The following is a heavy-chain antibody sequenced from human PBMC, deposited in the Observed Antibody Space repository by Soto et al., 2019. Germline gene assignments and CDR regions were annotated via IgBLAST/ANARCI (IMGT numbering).Heavy chain of an antibody. Sequence: TLSLTCTVSAGSVSNGSYYWSWIRQPPGKGLEWIGHIYNSGSTNYNPSLKSRVTISLDTSKNQLSLKLTSVTAADTAVYFCPRYGASAGYYFDYWGQGTLVTVSS. CDR1: AGSVSNGSYY. CDR2: IYNSGST. CDR3: PRYGASAGYYFDY. D-gene: IGHD2-8*01. V-gene: IGHV4-61*01. J-gene: IGHJ4*02.